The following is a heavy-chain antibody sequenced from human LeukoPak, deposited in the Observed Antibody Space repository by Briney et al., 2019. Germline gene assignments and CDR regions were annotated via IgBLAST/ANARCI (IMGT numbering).Heavy chain of an antibody. V-gene: IGHV3-23*01. J-gene: IGHJ4*02. CDR1: GFTFSSYE. D-gene: IGHD5-24*01. CDR2: IIPSGHTT. CDR3: AKDDRWLQFCC. Sequence: GGSLRLSCAASGFTFSSYEMNWVRQAPGKGLEWVSGIIPSGHTTYYADSVRGRFTISRDNSRNTLYLQMNSLRAEDTAVYYCAKDDRWLQFCCWGQGTLVTVSA.